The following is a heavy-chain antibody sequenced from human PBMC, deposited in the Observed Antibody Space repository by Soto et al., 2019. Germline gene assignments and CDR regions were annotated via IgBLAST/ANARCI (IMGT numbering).Heavy chain of an antibody. V-gene: IGHV3-30-3*01. CDR1: GFTFSSYA. Sequence: QVQLVESGGGVVQPGRSLRLSCAASGFTFSSYAMHWVRQAPGKGLEWVAVISYDGSNKYYADSVKGRFTISRDNSKNTLYLQMNRLRAEDTAVYYCARAEARITIFGVVIEAAYGMDVWGQGTTVTVSS. CDR2: ISYDGSNK. J-gene: IGHJ6*02. D-gene: IGHD3-3*01. CDR3: ARAEARITIFGVVIEAAYGMDV.